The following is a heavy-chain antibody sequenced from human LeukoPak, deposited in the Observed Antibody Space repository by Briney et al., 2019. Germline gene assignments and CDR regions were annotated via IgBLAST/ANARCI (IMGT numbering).Heavy chain of an antibody. V-gene: IGHV3-30*04. J-gene: IGHJ4*02. CDR1: GFTFSSYA. CDR2: IIYDGSNK. Sequence: GGSLRLSCAASGFTFSSYAMHWVRQAPGKGLEWVAAIIYDGSNKYYADSVKGRFTISRDNSKNTLDLQMSSLRAEDTAVYYCAKDPSYTAAGIDYWGQGTLVTVSS. CDR3: AKDPSYTAAGIDY. D-gene: IGHD6-13*01.